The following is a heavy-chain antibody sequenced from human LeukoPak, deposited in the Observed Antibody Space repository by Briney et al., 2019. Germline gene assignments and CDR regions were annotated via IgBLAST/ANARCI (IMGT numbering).Heavy chain of an antibody. D-gene: IGHD3-16*01. CDR3: ARHLRLRLGESPNWFDP. CDR2: THYSGST. Sequence: ASETLSLTCTVSGGSISSSGYYWGWVRQPPGKGLEWIGTTHYSGSTYYNPSLKSRVTMSVDTSKNQFSLKLSSVTAADTAVYYCARHLRLRLGESPNWFDPWGQGTLVTVSS. CDR1: GGSISSSGYY. J-gene: IGHJ5*02. V-gene: IGHV4-39*01.